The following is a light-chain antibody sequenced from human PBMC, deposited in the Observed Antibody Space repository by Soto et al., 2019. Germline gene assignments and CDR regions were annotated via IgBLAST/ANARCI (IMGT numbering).Light chain of an antibody. Sequence: DIVMTQSPDSLAVSLGERATINCKSSQSVLYSSNNKNYLAWYQQKPGQPPKLLIYWASTRESGVPDRFSGSGSVTDFTLTISSLQAEDVAVYYCQQYYSTPGYTFCQGTKLDIK. J-gene: IGKJ2*01. V-gene: IGKV4-1*01. CDR3: QQYYSTPGYT. CDR2: WAS. CDR1: QSVLYSSNNKNY.